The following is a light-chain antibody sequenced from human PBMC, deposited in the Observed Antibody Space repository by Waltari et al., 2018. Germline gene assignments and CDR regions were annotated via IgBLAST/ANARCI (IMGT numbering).Light chain of an antibody. CDR2: TTN. CDR3: LVYYGGAWV. Sequence: QTVVTQEPSLTVSPGGTVTLTCASSAGAVTSGYYPNWFQQKPGQAPRALIYTTNNKHPWTPARFSGSLLGDKAALTLSGVQPEDEAEYYCLVYYGGAWVFGGGTKLTVL. J-gene: IGLJ3*02. V-gene: IGLV7-43*01. CDR1: AGAVTSGYY.